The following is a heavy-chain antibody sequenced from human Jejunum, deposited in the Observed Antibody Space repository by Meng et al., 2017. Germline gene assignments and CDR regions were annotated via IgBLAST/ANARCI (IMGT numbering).Heavy chain of an antibody. CDR2: ISTTGSTI. V-gene: IGHV3-48*03. CDR1: GFSFSNYE. CDR3: ARDKWEGDLYPGPFDY. J-gene: IGHJ4*02. D-gene: IGHD1-26*01. Sequence: GESLKISCAASGFSFSNYEMNWVRQAPGKGLEWISYISTTGSTIYYADSVKGRFTISRDNSKNSLFLQMNSLRAEDTAVYYCARDKWEGDLYPGPFDYWGQGTLVTVSS.